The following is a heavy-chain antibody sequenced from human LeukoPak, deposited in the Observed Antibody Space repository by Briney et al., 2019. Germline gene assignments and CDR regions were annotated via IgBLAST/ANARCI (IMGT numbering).Heavy chain of an antibody. CDR3: TTDPWELATFDY. Sequence: GGSLRLSCAASGFIVSRNYMSWVRQAPGKGLEWVAVIWYDGSNKYYADSVKGRFTISRDNSKNTLYLQMNSLRAEDTAVYYCTTDPWELATFDYWGQGTLVTVSS. J-gene: IGHJ4*02. V-gene: IGHV3-33*08. D-gene: IGHD1-26*01. CDR1: GFIVSRNY. CDR2: IWYDGSNK.